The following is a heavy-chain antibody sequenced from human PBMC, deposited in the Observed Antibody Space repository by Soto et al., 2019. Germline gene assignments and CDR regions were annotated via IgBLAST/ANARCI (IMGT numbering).Heavy chain of an antibody. J-gene: IGHJ4*02. CDR3: VGGVVISFFDF. CDR1: GFTVSHNY. CDR2: IYSGGST. Sequence: DVQLVESGGGLAQPGGSLRPSFSVSGFTVSHNYMSWVRQAPGKGLEWVSMIYSGGSTYYADSVQGRFNISRDNSKNMLYLQMNSLRANDTAVYYCVGGVVISFFDFWGQGTLVTVSS. V-gene: IGHV3-66*01.